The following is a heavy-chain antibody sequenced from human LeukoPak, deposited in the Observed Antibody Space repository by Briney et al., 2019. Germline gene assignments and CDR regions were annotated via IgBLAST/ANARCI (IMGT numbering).Heavy chain of an antibody. D-gene: IGHD3-9*01. CDR3: ARLTGYSSEGWFDP. Sequence: SQTLSLTCTVSGGSISSGSYYWSWIRQPAGKGLEWIGRIYTSGSTNYNPSLKSRVTISVDTSKNQFSLKLSSVTAADTAVYYCARLTGYSSEGWFDPWGQGTLVTVSS. CDR1: GGSISSGSYY. J-gene: IGHJ5*02. V-gene: IGHV4-61*02. CDR2: IYTSGST.